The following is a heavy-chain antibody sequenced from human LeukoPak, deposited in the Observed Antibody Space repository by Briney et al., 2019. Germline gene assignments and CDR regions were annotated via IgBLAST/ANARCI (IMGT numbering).Heavy chain of an antibody. V-gene: IGHV4-34*01. Sequence: SETLSLTCAVYGGSFTGYYWSWIRQPPGKGLEWIGEINHSGSTNYNPSLKSRFTISVDTSKNQFSLKLSSVTAADTAVYYCASRPLYSYGYRASHRSGNNWFDPWGQGTLVTVSS. D-gene: IGHD5-18*01. CDR1: GGSFTGYY. CDR3: ASRPLYSYGYRASHRSGNNWFDP. CDR2: INHSGST. J-gene: IGHJ5*02.